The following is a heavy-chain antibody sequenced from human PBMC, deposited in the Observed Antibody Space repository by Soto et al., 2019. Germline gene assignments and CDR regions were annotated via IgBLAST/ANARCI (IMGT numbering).Heavy chain of an antibody. CDR1: GYTLTSYG. D-gene: IGHD3-16*02. CDR2: ISAYNGNT. V-gene: IGHV1-18*01. Sequence: GASVKVSCKASGYTLTSYGISWVRQAPGQGLEWMGWISAYNGNTNYAQKLQGRVTMTTDTSTSTAYMELRSLRSDDTAVYYCASGRLGELSSRYGMDVWGQGTTVTVSS. J-gene: IGHJ6*01. CDR3: ASGRLGELSSRYGMDV.